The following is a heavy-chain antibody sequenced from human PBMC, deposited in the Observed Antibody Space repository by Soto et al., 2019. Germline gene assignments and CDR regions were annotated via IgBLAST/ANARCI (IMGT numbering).Heavy chain of an antibody. V-gene: IGHV1-69*06. Sequence: QVRLVQSGAEVKKPGSSVKLSCKVSGGNSNSYSIAWVQQAPGQGLQWLGTIVPLSGTPNHAQQFQARVTITADTSTNIAYLELSSLRSEDTAIYYCARDWRQMSRGGFFDYWGQGSLVTISS. D-gene: IGHD3-16*01. CDR3: ARDWRQMSRGGFFDY. CDR1: GGNSNSYS. J-gene: IGHJ4*02. CDR2: IVPLSGTP.